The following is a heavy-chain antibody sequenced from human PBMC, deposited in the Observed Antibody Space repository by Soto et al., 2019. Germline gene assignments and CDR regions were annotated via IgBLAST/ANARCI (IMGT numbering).Heavy chain of an antibody. CDR2: ISWDGLAQ. CDR1: GFTFSRYG. CDR3: AKETIQVGGPNYFDY. J-gene: IGHJ4*02. D-gene: IGHD1-1*01. V-gene: IGHV3-30*18. Sequence: GGSLRLSCEASGFTFSRYGMHWVRQAPGMGLEWVALISWDGLAQYYGDSVKGRFTISRDNSQSTLYLQMNSLRTEDTAIYYCAKETIQVGGPNYFDYWGQGVLVTVSS.